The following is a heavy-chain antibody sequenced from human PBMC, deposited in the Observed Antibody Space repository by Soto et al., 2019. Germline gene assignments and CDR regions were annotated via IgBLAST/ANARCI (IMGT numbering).Heavy chain of an antibody. CDR2: IIPIFGTA. J-gene: IGHJ6*02. V-gene: IGHV1-69*13. CDR3: ARGVWFGEAHL. Sequence: GXSVKVSCKASVGSFSSYAISWVRQAPGQGLEWMGGIIPIFGTANYAQKFQGRVTITADESTSTAYMELSSLRSEDTAVYYCARGVWFGEAHLWGQGTTVTVSS. CDR1: VGSFSSYA. D-gene: IGHD3-10*01.